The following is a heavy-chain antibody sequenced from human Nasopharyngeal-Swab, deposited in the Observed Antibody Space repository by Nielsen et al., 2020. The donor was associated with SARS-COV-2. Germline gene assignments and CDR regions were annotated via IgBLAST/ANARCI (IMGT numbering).Heavy chain of an antibody. CDR3: ASYGGEWLPALDC. CDR1: GFTFSAYW. Sequence: GESLKISCAVSGFTFSAYWMHWVRQVPGKGLEWVSRINRDGSITTYADSVKGRFTISRDNAKSTLFLQMNSLRAGDTAVYYCASYGGEWLPALDCWGLGTLVTVSS. D-gene: IGHD3-3*01. V-gene: IGHV3-74*01. J-gene: IGHJ4*02. CDR2: INRDGSIT.